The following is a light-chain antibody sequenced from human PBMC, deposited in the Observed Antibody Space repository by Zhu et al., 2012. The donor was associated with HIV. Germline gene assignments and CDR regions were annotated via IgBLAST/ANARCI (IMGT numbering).Light chain of an antibody. CDR2: DAS. CDR1: RSIDNY. J-gene: IGKJ3*01. V-gene: IGKV3-11*01. CDR3: QQRGNWPVT. Sequence: EVVLTQSPVTLSLSPGDRATLSCRASRSIDNYLAWYQQKPGQAPRLLIYDASNRATGVPGRFSGSGSGTDFTLTISSLEPEDFAVYYCQQRGNWPVTFGPWDPQWISN.